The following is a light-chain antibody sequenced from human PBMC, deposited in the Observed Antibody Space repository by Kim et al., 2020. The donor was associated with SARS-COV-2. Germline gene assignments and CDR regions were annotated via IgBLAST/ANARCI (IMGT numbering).Light chain of an antibody. V-gene: IGLV6-57*03. CDR1: RGSIASNY. CDR2: EDK. CDR3: QSYDNNNCVV. J-gene: IGLJ2*01. Sequence: KTVTSSCTRSRGSIASNYVQWYQQRPGSAPTTVIYEDKQTPSEVPDRFSGSIDSSSNSASLTISGLKTEDEADYYCQSYDNNNCVVFGGGTQLTVL.